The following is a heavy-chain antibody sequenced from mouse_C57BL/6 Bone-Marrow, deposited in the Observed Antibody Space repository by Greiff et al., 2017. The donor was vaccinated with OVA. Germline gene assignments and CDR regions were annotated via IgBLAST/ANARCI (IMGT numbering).Heavy chain of an antibody. J-gene: IGHJ2*01. V-gene: IGHV1-81*01. CDR3: AIDYGSSWYYFDY. Sequence: VQVVESGAELARPGASVKLSCKASGYTFTSYGISWVKQRTGQGLEWIGEIYPRSGNTYYNEKFKGKATLTADKSSSTAYMELRSLTSEDSAVYFCAIDYGSSWYYFDYWGQGTTLTVSS. CDR2: IYPRSGNT. D-gene: IGHD1-1*01. CDR1: GYTFTSYG.